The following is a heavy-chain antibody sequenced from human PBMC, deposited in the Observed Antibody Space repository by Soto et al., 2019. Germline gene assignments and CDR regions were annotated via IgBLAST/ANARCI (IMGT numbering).Heavy chain of an antibody. D-gene: IGHD2-21*02. CDR2: IYYSGST. J-gene: IGHJ5*02. CDR1: GVSISSYY. CDR3: AKNGCGGDCYSSVAGNWFDH. Sequence: XETLSLTCPVSGVSISSYYWSWIRQPPGRGLEWIGYIYYSGSTNYNPSLKSRVTISVDTSKNQFSLKLSSVTAADTAVYYCAKNGCGGDCYSSVAGNWFDHWGQGTLVTVSS. V-gene: IGHV4-59*08.